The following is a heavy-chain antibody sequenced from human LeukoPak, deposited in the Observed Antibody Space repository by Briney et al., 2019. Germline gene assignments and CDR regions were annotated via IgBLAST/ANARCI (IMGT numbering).Heavy chain of an antibody. CDR1: GYTFTSYY. D-gene: IGHD2-2*01. CDR3: ARWYCSSTSCSDY. CDR2: IIPILGIA. J-gene: IGHJ4*02. Sequence: SVKVSCKASGYTFTSYYMHWVRQAPGQGLEWMGRIIPILGIANYAQKFQGRVTITADKSTSTAYMELSSLRSEDTAVYYCARWYCSSTSCSDYWGQGTLVTVSS. V-gene: IGHV1-69*02.